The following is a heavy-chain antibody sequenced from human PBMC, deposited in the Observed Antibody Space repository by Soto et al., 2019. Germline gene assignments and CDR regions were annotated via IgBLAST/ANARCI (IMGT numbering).Heavy chain of an antibody. V-gene: IGHV3-53*04. Sequence: GGSLRLSCAASGFSVSSNYMTWVRQAPGKGLEWVSVIYSDGSTYYADSVKGRFTISRHNSKNTLYLQMNSLRAEDTAVYYCAKDRPPFVLAYYFDYWGQGTLVTVSS. CDR3: AKDRPPFVLAYYFDY. CDR2: IYSDGST. J-gene: IGHJ4*02. CDR1: GFSVSSNY. D-gene: IGHD2-8*01.